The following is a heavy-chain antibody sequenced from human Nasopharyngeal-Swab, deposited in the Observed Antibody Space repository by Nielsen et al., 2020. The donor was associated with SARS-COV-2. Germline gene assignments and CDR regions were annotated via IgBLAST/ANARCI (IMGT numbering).Heavy chain of an antibody. CDR3: TTDFYFDY. J-gene: IGHJ4*02. CDR2: IGDKDHNYAT. Sequence: WIPQPPGKGLEWVGRIGDKDHNYATTYGASVQGRFTISRDDSKNTAFLQMDSLKTEDTALYYCTTDFYFDYWGQGTLVTVSS. V-gene: IGHV3-73*01.